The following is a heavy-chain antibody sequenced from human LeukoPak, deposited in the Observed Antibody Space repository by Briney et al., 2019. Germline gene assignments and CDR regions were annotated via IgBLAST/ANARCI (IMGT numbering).Heavy chain of an antibody. V-gene: IGHV1-46*01. Sequence: ASVKVSCKASGYTFTSYYMHWVRQAPGQGLEWMGIINPSGGSTSYAQKFQGRVTMTRDTSTSTVYMELSSLRSEDTATYYCAREGGSYRWFYPPGQVILVTVSS. D-gene: IGHD1-26*01. J-gene: IGHJ5*02. CDR3: AREGGSYRWFYP. CDR2: INPSGGST. CDR1: GYTFTSYY.